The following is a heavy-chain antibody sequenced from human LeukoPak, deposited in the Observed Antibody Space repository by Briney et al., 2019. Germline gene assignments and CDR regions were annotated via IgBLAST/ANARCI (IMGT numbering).Heavy chain of an antibody. CDR3: ARGFFRVAAPPFDY. D-gene: IGHD2-15*01. J-gene: IGHJ4*02. CDR1: GYIFIDYH. Sequence: ASVKVSCKASGYIFIDYHIHWLRQAPGQEPEWMGVINPVNPNGGTTRYAEKFQGRLTMTRDTSTSTAYMELRSLRSDDTAVYYCARGFFRVAAPPFDYWGKGPLVPVSS. CDR2: INPVNPNGGTT. V-gene: IGHV1-46*01.